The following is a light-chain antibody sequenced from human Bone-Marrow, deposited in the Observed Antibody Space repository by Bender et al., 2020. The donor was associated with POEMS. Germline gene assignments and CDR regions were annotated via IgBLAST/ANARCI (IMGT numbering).Light chain of an antibody. CDR3: SGGDDSLNGWI. J-gene: IGLJ2*01. CDR2: YDD. V-gene: IGLV1-36*01. Sequence: QSVVTQPPSLSEAPRQRVTISCSGSSSNIGNHGVNWYQQLPGEAPKLLIYYDDLLTPGVSDRFAASKSGTSASLAMSELQSEDETLYYCSGGDDSLNGWIFSGGTELTVL. CDR1: SSNIGNHG.